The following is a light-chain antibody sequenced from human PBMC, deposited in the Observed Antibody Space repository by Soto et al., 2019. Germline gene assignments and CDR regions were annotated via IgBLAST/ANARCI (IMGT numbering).Light chain of an antibody. Sequence: DIVLTQSPLSLTVTPGEAASISCTSSESLLHRNGNTLLDWYLQKPGQSPQLLIYLVSRRASGVPDRFSGGGSGTDFTLKISRVEAEDVGVYYCMQGLQSPRTCGQGPKVEIK. CDR1: ESLLHRNGNTL. CDR2: LVS. J-gene: IGKJ1*01. CDR3: MQGLQSPRT. V-gene: IGKV2-28*01.